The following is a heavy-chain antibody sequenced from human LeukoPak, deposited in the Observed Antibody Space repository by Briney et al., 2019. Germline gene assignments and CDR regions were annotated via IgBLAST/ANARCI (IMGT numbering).Heavy chain of an antibody. CDR2: ISGSGGST. CDR1: GFTFSSYG. CDR3: AKDRSTWQWGYYYYMDV. J-gene: IGHJ6*03. Sequence: GGSLRLSCAASGFTFSSYGMSWVRQAPGKGLEWVSAISGSGGSTYYADSLKGRFTISRDNSKNTLYLQMNSLRAEDTAVYYCAKDRSTWQWGYYYYMDVWGKGTTVTASS. D-gene: IGHD6-19*01. V-gene: IGHV3-23*01.